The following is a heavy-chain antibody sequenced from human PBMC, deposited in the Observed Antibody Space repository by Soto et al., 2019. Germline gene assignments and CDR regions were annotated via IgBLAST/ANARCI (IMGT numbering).Heavy chain of an antibody. J-gene: IGHJ4*02. CDR3: ARVTLDSSGYYSGDY. CDR1: GFTFSDYY. V-gene: IGHV3-11*06. Sequence: PGGSLRLSCAASGFTFSDYYMSWIRQAPGKGLEWVSYISSSSSYTNYADSVKVRFTISRDNAKNSLYLQMNSLRAEDTAVYYCARVTLDSSGYYSGDYWGQGTLVTVSS. D-gene: IGHD3-22*01. CDR2: ISSSSSYT.